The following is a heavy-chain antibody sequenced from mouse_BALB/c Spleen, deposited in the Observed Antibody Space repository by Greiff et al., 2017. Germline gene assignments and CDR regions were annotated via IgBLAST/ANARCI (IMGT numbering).Heavy chain of an antibody. Sequence: EVQLVESGGDLVKPGGSLKLSCAASGFTFSSYGMSWVRQTPDKRLEWVATISSGGSYTYYPDSVKGRFTISRDNAKNTLYLQMSSLKSEDTAMYYCARQEDDCFDYWGQGTTLTVSS. CDR2: ISSGGSYT. CDR1: GFTFSSYG. CDR3: ARQEDDCFDY. J-gene: IGHJ2*01. V-gene: IGHV5-6*01. D-gene: IGHD2-4*01.